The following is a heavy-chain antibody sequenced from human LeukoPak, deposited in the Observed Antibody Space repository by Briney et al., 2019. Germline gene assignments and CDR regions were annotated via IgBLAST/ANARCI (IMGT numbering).Heavy chain of an antibody. V-gene: IGHV4-59*08. Sequence: SETLSLTCTVSGGSISSYYWSWVRQPPGKGLEWIGYIYNYGGSTKYNPSLESRVTISLDMSKHQFSLKLSSVTAADTAIYYSARQTNWFDVWGQGTLVTVSS. CDR1: GGSISSYY. CDR3: ARQTNWFDV. CDR2: IYNYGGST. J-gene: IGHJ5*02.